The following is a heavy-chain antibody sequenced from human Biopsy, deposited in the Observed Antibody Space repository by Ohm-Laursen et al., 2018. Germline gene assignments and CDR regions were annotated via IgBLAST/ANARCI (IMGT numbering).Heavy chain of an antibody. D-gene: IGHD2-2*01. CDR1: GGSFTYYY. V-gene: IGHV4-59*08. CDR3: ARRRCSSTSCVDWYFDL. CDR2: IDYSGST. Sequence: SDTLSLTWTVSGGSFTYYYWSWIRQPPGEGLEWIAYIDYSGSTNCDPSLKSRVNISIDTSKNQFSLRLSAVTAADTAVYYCARRRCSSTSCVDWYFDLWGRGTLVTVSS. J-gene: IGHJ2*01.